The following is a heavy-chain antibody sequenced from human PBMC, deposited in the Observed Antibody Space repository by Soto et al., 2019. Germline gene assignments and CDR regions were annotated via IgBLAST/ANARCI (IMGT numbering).Heavy chain of an antibody. V-gene: IGHV4-39*01. CDR1: GGSISSSSYY. D-gene: IGHD2-15*01. J-gene: IGHJ4*02. CDR2: IYYSGST. Sequence: SETLSLTCTVSGGSISSSSYYWGWIRQPPGKGLEWIGSIYYSGSTYYNPSLKSRVTISVDTSKNQFSLKLSSVTAADAAVYYCTKDRVPDGIYSFDYWGQGALVTVSS. CDR3: TKDRVPDGIYSFDY.